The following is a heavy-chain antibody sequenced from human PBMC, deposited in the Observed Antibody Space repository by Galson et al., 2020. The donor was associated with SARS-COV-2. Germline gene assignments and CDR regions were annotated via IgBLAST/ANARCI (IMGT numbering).Heavy chain of an antibody. D-gene: IGHD7-27*01. Sequence: ALHGESLKISCAVSGFTFSSYWMHWVRQAPGKGLVWVSRIYSEGSSTSYADSVKGRFTISGDNAKNTLYLQMNSLRAEDTAVYYCARGDMGNDYFDYWGQGARVTVSS. J-gene: IGHJ4*02. CDR3: ARGDMGNDYFDY. V-gene: IGHV3-74*01. CDR1: GFTFSSYW. CDR2: IYSEGSST.